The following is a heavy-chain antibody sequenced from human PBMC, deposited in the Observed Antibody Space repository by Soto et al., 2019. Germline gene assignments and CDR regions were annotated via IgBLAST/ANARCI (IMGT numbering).Heavy chain of an antibody. CDR1: GFTFSSYG. CDR3: AKDRNRWLRFDLGY. CDR2: ITGSAGST. J-gene: IGHJ4*02. Sequence: EVQLLESGGGLVQPGGSLRLSCAASGFTFSSYGMSWVRQAPGKGLEWVSSITGSAGSTCYADSVKGRFTISRDNSKNTLYLQMNSLRAEDTAVYYCAKDRNRWLRFDLGYWGQGTLVPVSS. V-gene: IGHV3-23*01. D-gene: IGHD5-12*01.